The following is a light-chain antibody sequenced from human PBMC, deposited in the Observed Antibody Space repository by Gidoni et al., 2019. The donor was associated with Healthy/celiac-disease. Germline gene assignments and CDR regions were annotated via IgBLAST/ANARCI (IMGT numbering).Light chain of an antibody. CDR2: DSS. CDR3: QQRSNWPAT. J-gene: IGKJ3*01. Sequence: EIVLTQSPATLSFSPGDRATLSCRASQSVSSYLAWYQQKPGQAPRLLIYDSSNRATGIPARFSGSGSGTDFTLTISSLETEDFAVYYCQQRSNWPATCGPGTKVDIK. V-gene: IGKV3-11*01. CDR1: QSVSSY.